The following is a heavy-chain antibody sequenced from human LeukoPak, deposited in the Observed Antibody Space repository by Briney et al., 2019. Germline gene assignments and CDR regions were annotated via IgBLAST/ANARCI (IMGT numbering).Heavy chain of an antibody. Sequence: PSETLSLTCTVSGGSISSFYWSWFRQPPGKGLEWIGYIYYSGNTNYNPSLKNRVTISVDTSKNQFSLKLSSVTAADTAVYYCARGYSGSYGRFDYWGQGTLATVSS. CDR2: IYYSGNT. J-gene: IGHJ4*02. V-gene: IGHV4-59*01. D-gene: IGHD1-26*01. CDR1: GGSISSFY. CDR3: ARGYSGSYGRFDY.